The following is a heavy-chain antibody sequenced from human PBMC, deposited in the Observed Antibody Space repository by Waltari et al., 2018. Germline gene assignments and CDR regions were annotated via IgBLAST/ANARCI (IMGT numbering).Heavy chain of an antibody. J-gene: IGHJ6*02. CDR2: SLSGGST. CDR3: ARDFYCSSTSCYGMDV. CDR1: GFTVSSNY. V-gene: IGHV3-53*01. Sequence: EVQLVESGGGLIQPGGSLRLSCAASGFTVSSNYMSWVRQAPGKGLEWVSVSLSGGSTSYAHSVKCRFTISRDNSKNTLYLQMNSLRAEDTAVYYCARDFYCSSTSCYGMDVWGQGTTVTVSS. D-gene: IGHD2-2*01.